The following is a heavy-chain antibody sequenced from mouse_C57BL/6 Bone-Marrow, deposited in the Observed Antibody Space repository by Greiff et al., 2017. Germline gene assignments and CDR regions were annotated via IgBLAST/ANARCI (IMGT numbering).Heavy chain of an antibody. CDR2: IYPGSGNT. CDR1: GYTFTDYY. V-gene: IGHV1-76*01. CDR3: ARALYYYGSSSWFAY. Sequence: QVQLQQPGAELVRPGASVKLSCKASGYTFTDYYINWVKQRPGQGLEWIARIYPGSGNTYYNEKFKGKATLTAEKSSSTAYMQLSSLTSEDSAVYVCARALYYYGSSSWFAYWGQGTRVTVSA. J-gene: IGHJ3*01. D-gene: IGHD1-1*01.